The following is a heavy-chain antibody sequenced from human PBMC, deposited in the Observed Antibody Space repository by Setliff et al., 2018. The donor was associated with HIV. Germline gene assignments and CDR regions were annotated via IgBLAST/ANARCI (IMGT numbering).Heavy chain of an antibody. D-gene: IGHD5-18*01. J-gene: IGHJ3*01. CDR3: AREGAYTYGHGNDAFDF. V-gene: IGHV1-69*04. Sequence: ASVKVSCKTSGYSFTNFPIAWVRQAPGQGLEWMGKIIPIFGRTSYARSLQGRVSITADKSTTTAYMELTGLKSEDSAIYFCAREGAYTYGHGNDAFDFWGQGTTVTVSS. CDR2: IIPIFGRT. CDR1: GYSFTNFP.